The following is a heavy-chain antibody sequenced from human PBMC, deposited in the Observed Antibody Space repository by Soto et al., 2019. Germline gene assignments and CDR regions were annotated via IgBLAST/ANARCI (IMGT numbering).Heavy chain of an antibody. Sequence: GGSLRLSCAASGFTFSSYSMNWVRQAPGKGLEWVSYISSSSSTIYYADSVKGRFTISRDNAKNSLYLQMNSLRAEDKAVYYCARDPHYDFGSGYYFYMDVWGKGTTVTVSS. CDR1: GFTFSSYS. V-gene: IGHV3-48*01. D-gene: IGHD3-3*01. CDR3: ARDPHYDFGSGYYFYMDV. CDR2: ISSSSSTI. J-gene: IGHJ6*03.